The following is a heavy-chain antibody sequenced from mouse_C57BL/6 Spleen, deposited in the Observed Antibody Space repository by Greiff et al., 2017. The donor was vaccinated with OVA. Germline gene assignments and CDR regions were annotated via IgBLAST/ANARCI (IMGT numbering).Heavy chain of an antibody. Sequence: EVQLQQSGPGLVKPSQSLSLTCSVTGYSITSGYYWNWIRQFPGNKLEWMGYISYDGSNNYNPSLKNRISITRDTSKNQFFLKLNSVTTEDTATYYCARGRDEGFAYWGQGTLVTVSA. CDR3: ARGRDEGFAY. CDR1: GYSITSGYY. V-gene: IGHV3-6*01. D-gene: IGHD3-3*01. J-gene: IGHJ3*01. CDR2: ISYDGSN.